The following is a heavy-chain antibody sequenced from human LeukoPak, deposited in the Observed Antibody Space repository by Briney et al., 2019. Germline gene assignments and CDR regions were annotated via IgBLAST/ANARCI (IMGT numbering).Heavy chain of an antibody. D-gene: IGHD5-12*01. CDR2: ISYSGNT. J-gene: IGHJ4*02. CDR3: ARHSFEVATLTPFDS. Sequence: SETPSLTCTVSGGSINSNSNYWGWIRQPPGKWPEWIGSISYSGNTYYRSSLKSRVTISVDTSKNQFSLKLTSMTAEDTAVYYCARHSFEVATLTPFDSWGQGTLVTVSS. V-gene: IGHV4-39*01. CDR1: GGSINSNSNY.